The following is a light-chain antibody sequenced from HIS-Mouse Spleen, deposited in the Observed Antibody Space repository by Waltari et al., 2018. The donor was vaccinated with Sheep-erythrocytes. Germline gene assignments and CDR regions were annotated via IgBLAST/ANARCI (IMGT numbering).Light chain of an antibody. V-gene: IGLV3-1*01. J-gene: IGLJ2*01. Sequence: SYELTQPPSVSVSPGQTASITCSGDQLGDKYACWYQQKPGQSPVLVIYQDSKRPSGIPERFSGSNSGNTATLTISGTQAMDEADYYCCSYAGSYTFVVFGGGTKLTVL. CDR2: QDS. CDR3: CSYAGSYTFVV. CDR1: QLGDKY.